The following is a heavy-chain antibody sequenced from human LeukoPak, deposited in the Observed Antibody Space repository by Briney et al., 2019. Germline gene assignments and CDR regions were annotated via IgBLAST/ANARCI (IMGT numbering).Heavy chain of an antibody. D-gene: IGHD6-13*01. J-gene: IGHJ4*02. CDR2: INPNSGGT. V-gene: IGHV1-2*02. CDR3: ASSHSSWYFGIVDY. CDR1: GYTFTGYY. Sequence: ASVKVSCKASGYTFTGYYMHWVRQAPGQGLEWMGWINPNSGGTNYAQKFQGRVTITADESTSTAYMELSSLRSEDTAVYYCASSHSSWYFGIVDYWGQGTLVTVSS.